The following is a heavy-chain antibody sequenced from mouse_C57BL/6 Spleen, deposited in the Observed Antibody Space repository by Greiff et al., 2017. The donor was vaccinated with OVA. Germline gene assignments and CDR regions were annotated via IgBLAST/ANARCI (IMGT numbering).Heavy chain of an antibody. CDR1: GYAFSSSW. CDR3: ARGGPGWLLNY. J-gene: IGHJ2*01. Sequence: QVQLQQSGPELVKPGASVKISCKASGYAFSSSWMNWVKQRPGKGLEWIGRIYPGDGDTNYNGKFKGKATLTADKSSSTAYMQLSSLTSEDSAVYVCARGGPGWLLNYWGQGTTLTVSS. V-gene: IGHV1-82*01. CDR2: IYPGDGDT. D-gene: IGHD2-3*01.